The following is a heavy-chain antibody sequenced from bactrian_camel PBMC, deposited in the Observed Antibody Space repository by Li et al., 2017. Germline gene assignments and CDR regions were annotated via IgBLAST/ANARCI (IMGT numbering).Heavy chain of an antibody. V-gene: IGHV3S40*01. CDR3: AARRPYCYTKLSVRDFTY. Sequence: VQLVESGGGTVQAGGSLRLSCVGSGYAFVRYCMGWFRQAPGKEREAVANMYSGGESTFYADSVKGRFTISQDNAKNTVYLQMNSLKPEDTAMYYCAARRPYCYTKLSVRDFTYWGQGTHVTVS. J-gene: IGHJ6*01. D-gene: IGHD2*01. CDR1: GYAFVRYC. CDR2: MYSGGEST.